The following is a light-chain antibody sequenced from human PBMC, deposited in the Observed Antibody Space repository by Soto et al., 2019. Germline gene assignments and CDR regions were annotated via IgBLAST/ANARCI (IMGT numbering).Light chain of an antibody. CDR1: QTVGSSY. V-gene: IGKV3-20*01. J-gene: IGKJ1*01. CDR3: QQYGSSSPWT. Sequence: EIVLTQSPGTLSLSPGERATISCRASQTVGSSYLAWYQHKPGQAPRLLIYGASSRATGIPDRFSGSGSGTDFTLTINRLEPEDFAVYYCQQYGSSSPWTFGQGTKVDIK. CDR2: GAS.